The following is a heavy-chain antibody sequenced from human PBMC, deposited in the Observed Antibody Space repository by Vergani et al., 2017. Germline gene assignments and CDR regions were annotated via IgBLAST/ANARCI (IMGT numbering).Heavy chain of an antibody. Sequence: QVQLVESGGGVVQPGRSLRLSCAASGFTFSSYAMHWVRQAPGKGLEWVAVISYDGSNKYYADSVKGRFTISRDNSKNTLYLQMNSLRAEDTAVYYCARPECSSTSCGNYYYGMDVWGQGTTVTVSS. J-gene: IGHJ6*02. CDR3: ARPECSSTSCGNYYYGMDV. CDR2: ISYDGSNK. D-gene: IGHD2-2*01. CDR1: GFTFSSYA. V-gene: IGHV3-30-3*01.